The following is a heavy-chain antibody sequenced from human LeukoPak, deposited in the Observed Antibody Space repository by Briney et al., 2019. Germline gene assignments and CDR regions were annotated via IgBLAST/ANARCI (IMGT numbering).Heavy chain of an antibody. V-gene: IGHV4-30-4*08. D-gene: IGHD2-2*01. CDR2: IYYSGST. CDR3: ARDRNVVVPAATLDAFDI. CDR1: GGSISSGDYY. J-gene: IGHJ3*02. Sequence: PSQTLSLTCTVSGGSISSGDYYWSWIRQPPGKGLEWIGYIYYSGSTYYNPSLKSRVTISVDTSKNQFSLKLSSVTAADTAVYYCARDRNVVVPAATLDAFDIWGQGTMVTVSS.